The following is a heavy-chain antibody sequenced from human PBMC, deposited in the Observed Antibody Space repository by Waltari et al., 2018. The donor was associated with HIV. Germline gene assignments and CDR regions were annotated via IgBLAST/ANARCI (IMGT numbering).Heavy chain of an antibody. Sequence: EVQLVESGGGLVQPGGSLRLSCAASGFTFSSYAMSWVRQAPGKGLEWVSAISGSGGSTYYADSVKGRFTISRDNSKNTLYLQMNSLRAEDTAVYYCAKDRAKGQLFLNWFDPWGQGTLVTVSS. V-gene: IGHV3-23*04. CDR2: ISGSGGST. CDR1: GFTFSSYA. CDR3: AKDRAKGQLFLNWFDP. D-gene: IGHD5-18*01. J-gene: IGHJ5*02.